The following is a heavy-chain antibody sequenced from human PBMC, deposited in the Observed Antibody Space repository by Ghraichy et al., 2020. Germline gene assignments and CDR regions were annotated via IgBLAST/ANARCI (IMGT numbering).Heavy chain of an antibody. CDR1: GFTFSSYA. J-gene: IGHJ4*02. Sequence: GESLNISCAASGFTFSSYAMSWVRQAPGKGLEWVSAISGSGGSTYYADSVKGRFTISRDNSKNTLYLQMNSLRAEDTAVYYCAKDRPDFWSGYYTDPFDYWGQGTLVTVSS. D-gene: IGHD3-3*01. CDR3: AKDRPDFWSGYYTDPFDY. CDR2: ISGSGGST. V-gene: IGHV3-23*01.